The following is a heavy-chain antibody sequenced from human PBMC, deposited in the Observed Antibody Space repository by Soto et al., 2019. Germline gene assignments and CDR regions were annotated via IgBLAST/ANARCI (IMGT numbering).Heavy chain of an antibody. CDR3: ARATTVNDAFDI. CDR1: GFTVSSNY. V-gene: IGHV3-53*01. D-gene: IGHD4-17*01. J-gene: IGHJ3*02. Sequence: GGSLRLSCAASGFTVSSNYMSWVRQAPGKGLEWVSVTYSGGSTYYADSVKGRFTISRDNSKNTLYLQMNSLRAEDTAVYYCARATTVNDAFDIWGQGTMVTVSS. CDR2: TYSGGST.